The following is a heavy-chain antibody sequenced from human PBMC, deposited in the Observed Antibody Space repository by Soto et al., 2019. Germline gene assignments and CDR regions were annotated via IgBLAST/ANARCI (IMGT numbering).Heavy chain of an antibody. J-gene: IGHJ5*02. CDR2: ILFDGSSK. Sequence: VGSLRLSCAASGFTFSSYGMHWVRQAPGKGLEWVAVILFDGSSKYYAGSVRGRFTISRDNSNDTLYLQMNSLRPEDTAVYYCAREAGHCRSTSCQTEPYLRTNWFDPWGQGTLVTVSS. CDR1: GFTFSSYG. CDR3: AREAGHCRSTSCQTEPYLRTNWFDP. V-gene: IGHV3-30*04. D-gene: IGHD2-2*01.